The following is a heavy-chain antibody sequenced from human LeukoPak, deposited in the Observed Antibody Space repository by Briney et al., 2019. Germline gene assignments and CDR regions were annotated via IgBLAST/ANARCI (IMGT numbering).Heavy chain of an antibody. J-gene: IGHJ4*02. CDR3: ARSVYSSGWYDY. CDR2: INPNSGGT. V-gene: IGHV1-2*02. Sequence: GASVKVSCKASGYTFTGYYMHWVRQAPGQGLEWMGWINPNSGGTNYAQKFQGRVTMTRDTSINTAYMELSRLRSDDTAVYYCARSVYSSGWYDYWGQGTLVTVS. D-gene: IGHD6-19*01. CDR1: GYTFTGYY.